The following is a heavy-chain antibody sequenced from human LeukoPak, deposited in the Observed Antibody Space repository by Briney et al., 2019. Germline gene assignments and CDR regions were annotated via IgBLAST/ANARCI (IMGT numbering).Heavy chain of an antibody. CDR2: VRYDETTK. Sequence: PGGALRLSCAASGFTFSNYGMHWVRQAPGKGLEWVAFVRYDETTKFYADSVKGRFTISRDNSKTTLYLQMNSLRAEDTAVYYCAKDVPTAYFDYWGRGTLVTVSS. D-gene: IGHD2-2*01. CDR3: AKDVPTAYFDY. CDR1: GFTFSNYG. J-gene: IGHJ4*02. V-gene: IGHV3-30*02.